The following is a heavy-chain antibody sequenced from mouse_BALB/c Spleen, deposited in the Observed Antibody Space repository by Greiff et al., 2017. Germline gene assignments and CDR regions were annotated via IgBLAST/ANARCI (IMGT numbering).Heavy chain of an antibody. CDR2: ISDGGSYT. V-gene: IGHV5-4*02. J-gene: IGHJ1*01. D-gene: IGHD1-1*01. CDR1: GFTFSDYY. Sequence: EVQGVESGGGLVKPGGSLKLSCAASGFTFSDYYMYWVRQTPEKRLEWVATISDGGSYTYYPDSVKGRFTISRDNAKNNLYLQMSSLKSEDTAMYYCARGRDYYGSSYGYFDVWGAGTTVTVSS. CDR3: ARGRDYYGSSYGYFDV.